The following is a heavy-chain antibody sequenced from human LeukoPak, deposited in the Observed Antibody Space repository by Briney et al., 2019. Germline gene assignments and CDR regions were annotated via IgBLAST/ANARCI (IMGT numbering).Heavy chain of an antibody. V-gene: IGHV3-23*01. D-gene: IGHD3-22*01. CDR3: AKTGSGYYYFDY. CDR2: ITKSGDQT. CDR1: GITFSNSA. J-gene: IGHJ4*02. Sequence: GGSLRLSCVPSGITFSNSALSWVRQAPGKGLEWVSTITKSGDQTHYADSVRGLFTISRDNSKNTLYLQMNSLRAEDTAVYYCAKTGSGYYYFDYWGQGTLVTVSS.